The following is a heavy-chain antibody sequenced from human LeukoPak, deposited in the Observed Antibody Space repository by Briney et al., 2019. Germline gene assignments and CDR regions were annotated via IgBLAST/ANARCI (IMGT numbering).Heavy chain of an antibody. CDR1: GFTFSSYW. CDR2: ISYDGSNK. D-gene: IGHD3-3*01. Sequence: GGSLRLSCAASGFTFSSYWMHWVRQAPGKGLEWVAVISYDGSNKYYADSVKGRFTISRDNSKNTLYLQMNSLRAEDTAVYYCVGVVSYYYGMDVWGQGTTVTVSS. CDR3: VGVVSYYYGMDV. V-gene: IGHV3-30*03. J-gene: IGHJ6*02.